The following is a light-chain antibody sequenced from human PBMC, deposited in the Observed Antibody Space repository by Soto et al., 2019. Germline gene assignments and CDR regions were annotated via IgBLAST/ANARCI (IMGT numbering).Light chain of an antibody. V-gene: IGLV2-11*01. CDR1: TSDVGGYNY. J-gene: IGLJ1*01. CDR3: CSYAGSYCYV. CDR2: DVT. Sequence: QSALTQPRSVSGSPGQSVAISCTGTTSDVGGYNYVSWYQQHPSKAPKLMIYDVTKRPSGVPDRFSGSESGNTASLTISGLQAEDEADYYCCSYAGSYCYVFGTGTKLTVL.